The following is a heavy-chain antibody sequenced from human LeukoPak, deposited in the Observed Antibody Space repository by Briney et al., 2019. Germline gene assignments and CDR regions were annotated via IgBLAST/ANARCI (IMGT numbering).Heavy chain of an antibody. CDR3: ARVGGYASWYFDL. CDR1: GGSISSGGYS. D-gene: IGHD6-25*01. Sequence: PSQTLSLTCAVCGGSISSGGYSWRWIRQPPGKGLEGIGYIYHSGSTYYNPSLKSRVTISVDRSKNQFSLKLSSVTAADTAVYYGARVGGYASWYFDLWGRGTLVTVSS. V-gene: IGHV4-30-2*01. CDR2: IYHSGST. J-gene: IGHJ2*01.